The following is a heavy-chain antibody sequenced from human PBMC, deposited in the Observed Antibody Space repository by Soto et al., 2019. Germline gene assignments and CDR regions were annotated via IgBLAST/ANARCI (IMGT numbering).Heavy chain of an antibody. CDR3: AKDRGNEYSSGWREIYYYYGMDV. D-gene: IGHD6-19*01. Sequence: QVQLVESGGGVVQPGRSLRLSCAASGFTFSSYGMHWVRQAPGKGLEWVAVISYDGSNKYYADSVKGRFTISRDNSKNTLYLQMNSLRAEDTAVYYCAKDRGNEYSSGWREIYYYYGMDVWGQGTTVTVSS. CDR2: ISYDGSNK. J-gene: IGHJ6*02. CDR1: GFTFSSYG. V-gene: IGHV3-30*18.